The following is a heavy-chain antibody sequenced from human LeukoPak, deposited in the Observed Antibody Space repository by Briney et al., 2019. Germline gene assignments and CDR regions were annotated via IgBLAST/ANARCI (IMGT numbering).Heavy chain of an antibody. CDR3: ARIPYDSSGYYDY. CDR2: INYDGTTT. D-gene: IGHD3-22*01. J-gene: IGHJ4*02. Sequence: GGSLRLSCAASGFNFSSYWMHWVRQAPGKGLVWISRINYDGTTTSYADSVKGRFTISRDNAKNSLYLQMNSLRAEDTALYYCARIPYDSSGYYDYWGQGTLVSVSS. V-gene: IGHV3-74*01. CDR1: GFNFSSYW.